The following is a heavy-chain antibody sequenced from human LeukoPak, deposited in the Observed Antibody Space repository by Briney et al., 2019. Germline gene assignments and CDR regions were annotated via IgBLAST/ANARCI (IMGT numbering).Heavy chain of an antibody. D-gene: IGHD3-16*01. J-gene: IGHJ4*02. CDR3: ARAVGPFDY. V-gene: IGHV3-33*08. Sequence: GGSLRLSCAAPGLIFRNAWMSWIRQAPGKGLEWVAAIWPDGSYKYYADSVKGRFTISRDNSKNTVYLQMNTLRDEDTAVYYCARAVGPFDYWGQGTLVTVSS. CDR2: IWPDGSYK. CDR1: GLIFRNAW.